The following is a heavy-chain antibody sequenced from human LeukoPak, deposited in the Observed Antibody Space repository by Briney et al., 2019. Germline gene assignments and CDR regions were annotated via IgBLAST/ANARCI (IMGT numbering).Heavy chain of an antibody. CDR2: IYSGGST. D-gene: IGHD3-9*01. V-gene: IGHV3-53*01. CDR1: GFTVSTNY. J-gene: IGHJ5*02. Sequence: GGSLRLSCAASGFTVSTNYMSWVRQAPGKGLEWVSVIYSGGSTYHADSVKGRFTISRDNSKNTLYLQMNSLRAEDTAVYYCAKPYYDILTGYRNWFDPWGQGTLVTVSS. CDR3: AKPYYDILTGYRNWFDP.